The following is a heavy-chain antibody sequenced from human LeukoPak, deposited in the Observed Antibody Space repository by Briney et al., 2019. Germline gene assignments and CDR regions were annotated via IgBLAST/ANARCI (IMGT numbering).Heavy chain of an antibody. CDR3: AGETARGYYVY. CDR1: GGSFSGYY. J-gene: IGHJ4*02. D-gene: IGHD3-3*01. CDR2: IYYSGST. Sequence: PSETLSLTCAVYGGSFSGYYWSWIRQPPGKGLEWIGSIYYSGSTYYNPSLKSRVTISVDTSKNQFSLKLSSVTAADTAVYYCAGETARGYYVYWGQGTLVTVSS. V-gene: IGHV4-34*01.